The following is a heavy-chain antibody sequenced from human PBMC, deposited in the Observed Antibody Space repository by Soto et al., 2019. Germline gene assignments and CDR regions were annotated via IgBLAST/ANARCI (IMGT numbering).Heavy chain of an antibody. V-gene: IGHV1-69*01. CDR3: ARAVGMSEGDIGSYYYGMDV. J-gene: IGHJ6*02. Sequence: QVQLVQSGAEVKKPGCSVKVSCKASGGTFSSYAISWVRQAPGQGLEWMGGIIPIFGTANYAQKFQGRVTITANESTSTAYMELSSLISEDTAVYYCARAVGMSEGDIGSYYYGMDVGGRGTTVTVSS. CDR1: GGTFSSYA. CDR2: IIPIFGTA. D-gene: IGHD2-15*01.